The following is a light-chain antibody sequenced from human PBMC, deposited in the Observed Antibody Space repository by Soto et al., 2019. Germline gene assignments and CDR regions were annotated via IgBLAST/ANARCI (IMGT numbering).Light chain of an antibody. V-gene: IGKV1-5*03. CDR3: QQYNSYSLT. Sequence: DIQMTQSPSTLSASVGDRVTITCRASQSISSWLAWYQQKPGKAPKLLIYKASSLESGVPSRFSGSGSGTEIPITIRSLQPDDVATYYYQQYNSYSLTFGPGTKVDIK. CDR2: KAS. J-gene: IGKJ3*01. CDR1: QSISSW.